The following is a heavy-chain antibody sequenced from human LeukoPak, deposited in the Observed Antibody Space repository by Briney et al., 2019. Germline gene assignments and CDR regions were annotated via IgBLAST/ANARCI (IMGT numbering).Heavy chain of an antibody. CDR1: GYSFTTYW. Sequence: GESLKISCQASGYSFTTYWIAWVRQMPGKGLEWMGLIYPGDSETKYSPSFQGQVTISAAKSIATAYLQLSSLKASDTAIYYCARRGPGCGSFQRAHAFDFWGQGTMVTVSS. J-gene: IGHJ3*01. D-gene: IGHD6-19*01. CDR3: ARRGPGCGSFQRAHAFDF. CDR2: IYPGDSET. V-gene: IGHV5-51*01.